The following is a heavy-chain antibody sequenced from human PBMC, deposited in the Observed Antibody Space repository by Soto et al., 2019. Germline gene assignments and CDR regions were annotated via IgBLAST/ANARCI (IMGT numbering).Heavy chain of an antibody. CDR2: ISSGRTYT. V-gene: IGHV3-21*01. CDR1: GFTFSRYS. Sequence: EVQLVESGGGLVKPGGSLRLSCAASGFTFSRYSMNWVRQAPGKGLEWVSSISSGRTYTDYADSVKGRFTISGDNAKNSLYLQMNSLRAEDTAVYYCATMGSGYYYDHWGQGTLVTVSS. J-gene: IGHJ4*02. D-gene: IGHD3-22*01. CDR3: ATMGSGYYYDH.